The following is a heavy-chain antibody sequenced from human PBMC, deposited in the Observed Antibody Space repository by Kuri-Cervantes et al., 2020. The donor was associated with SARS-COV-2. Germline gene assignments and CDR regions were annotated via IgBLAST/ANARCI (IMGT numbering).Heavy chain of an antibody. V-gene: IGHV4-39*01. Sequence: SETLSLTCTVSGGSISSSSYYWGWIRQPPGKGLEWIGSIYYSGSTYYNPSLKSRVTISVDTSKNQFSLKLSSVTAADTAVYYCARVSAGYDFWGGYHNWFDPWGQGTLVTVSS. CDR2: IYYSGST. CDR3: ARVSAGYDFWGGYHNWFDP. D-gene: IGHD3-3*01. J-gene: IGHJ5*02. CDR1: GGSISSSSYY.